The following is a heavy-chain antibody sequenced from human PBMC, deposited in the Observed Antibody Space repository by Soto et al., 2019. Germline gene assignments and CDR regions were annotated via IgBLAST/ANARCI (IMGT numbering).Heavy chain of an antibody. V-gene: IGHV4-59*01. J-gene: IGHJ6*03. CDR1: GGSISSDY. CDR3: ARDRYVCSCGSCYSGYYFYMDV. D-gene: IGHD2-15*01. Sequence: SETLSLTCTVSGGSISSDYWSWIRQPPGKGLEWIGSIYYTGNSNHSPSLQSRVTISVDTSKNQFCLKLSSVTAADTAVYDCARDRYVCSCGSCYSGYYFYMDVWGKGTTVTVSS. CDR2: IYYTGNS.